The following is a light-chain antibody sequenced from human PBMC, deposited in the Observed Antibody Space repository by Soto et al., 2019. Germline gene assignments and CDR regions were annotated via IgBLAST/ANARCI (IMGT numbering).Light chain of an antibody. V-gene: IGLV6-57*01. CDR2: EDN. J-gene: IGLJ3*02. Sequence: NFMLTQPHSVSESPGKTVIISCTRSSGSIASNYVQWYQQRPGSSPTTVIYEDNQRPSAVPDRFSCSIDSSSNSASLTISGLETEDEADYFCQSYDATNQVFGGGTKLTVL. CDR1: SGSIASNY. CDR3: QSYDATNQV.